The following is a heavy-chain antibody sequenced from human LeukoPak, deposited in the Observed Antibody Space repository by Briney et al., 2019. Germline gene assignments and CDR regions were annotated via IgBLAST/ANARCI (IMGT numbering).Heavy chain of an antibody. CDR3: AKDTAPNYDILTGRRLYYYYYGMDV. V-gene: IGHV3-9*01. D-gene: IGHD3-9*01. CDR2: ISWNSGSI. CDR1: GFTFDDYA. J-gene: IGHJ6*02. Sequence: GGSLRLSCAASGFTFDDYAMHWVRQAPGKGLEWVSGISWNSGSIGYADSVKGRFTISRDNAKNSLYLQMNSLRAEDTALYYCAKDTAPNYDILTGRRLYYYYYGMDVWGQGTTVTVSS.